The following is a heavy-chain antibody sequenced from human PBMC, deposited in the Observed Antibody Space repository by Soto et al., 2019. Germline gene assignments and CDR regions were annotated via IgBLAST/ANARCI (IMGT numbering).Heavy chain of an antibody. CDR2: INPYNGNT. D-gene: IGHD2-15*01. Sequence: ASVKVSCKTSGYTFTTYGVSWVRQAPGQGLEWVGWINPYNGNTNYAQRLQGRVTLTTDTSTNTAYMELRSLRSDDTALYYCAREDGYCSGGTCHSGGWLEPWGQGTLVTVSS. CDR3: AREDGYCSGGTCHSGGWLEP. J-gene: IGHJ5*02. CDR1: GYTFTTYG. V-gene: IGHV1-18*01.